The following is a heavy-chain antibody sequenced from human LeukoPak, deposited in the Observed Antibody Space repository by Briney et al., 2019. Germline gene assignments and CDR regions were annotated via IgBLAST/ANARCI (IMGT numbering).Heavy chain of an antibody. V-gene: IGHV4-4*02. CDR1: GGSISSSNW. CDR2: IYHSGST. CDR3: ARDTGGASDYYYGMDV. J-gene: IGHJ6*02. Sequence: SGTLSLTCAVSGGSISSSNWWSWVRQPPGKGLEWIGEIYHSGSTNYNPSLKSRVTISVDKSKNQFSLKLSSVTAADTAVYYCARDTGGASDYYYGMDVWDQGTTVTVSS. D-gene: IGHD7-27*01.